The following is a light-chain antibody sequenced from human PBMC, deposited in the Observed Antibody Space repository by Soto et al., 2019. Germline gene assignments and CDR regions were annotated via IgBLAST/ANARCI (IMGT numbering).Light chain of an antibody. CDR3: QQRSNWPHT. J-gene: IGKJ2*01. CDR1: QSVSSY. CDR2: DAS. V-gene: IGKV3-11*01. Sequence: EIVLTQSPATLSLSPGERATLSCRASQSVSSYLAWYQQKPGQAPRLLIYDASNRATGIPARFSGSGSGTDFTLTISSLEPDDFAVYYCQQRSNWPHTVGQGTKMEIK.